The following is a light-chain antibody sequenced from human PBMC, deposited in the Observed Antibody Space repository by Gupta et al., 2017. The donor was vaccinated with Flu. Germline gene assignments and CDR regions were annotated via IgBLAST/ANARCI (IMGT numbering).Light chain of an antibody. CDR1: QSLLHSNGYNY. CDR3: RQTLQTPST. J-gene: IGKJ2*01. Sequence: DIVMTQSPLSLPVTPGEPASISCRSSQSLLHSNGYNYLDWYLQKPGQSPQLLIYLGSNRASGVPDRFSGSGSGTDFTLKISRVEAEDVGVYYCRQTLQTPSTFGQGTKLVIK. CDR2: LGS. V-gene: IGKV2-28*01.